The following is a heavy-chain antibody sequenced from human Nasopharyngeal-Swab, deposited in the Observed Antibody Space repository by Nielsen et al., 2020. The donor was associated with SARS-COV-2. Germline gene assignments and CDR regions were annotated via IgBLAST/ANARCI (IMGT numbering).Heavy chain of an antibody. D-gene: IGHD2-2*01. CDR3: ARDLDCSSSDCHLDAFDI. CDR2: INSEGSST. CDR1: GFTFSTYW. V-gene: IGHV3-74*01. J-gene: IGHJ3*02. Sequence: GESLKISCAASGFTFSTYWMHWVRQAPGKGLVWVSRINSEGSSTTYVDSVKGRFTISRDNAKNTLSLQMNSLRVEDTAVYYCARDLDCSSSDCHLDAFDIWGQGTAVTVSS.